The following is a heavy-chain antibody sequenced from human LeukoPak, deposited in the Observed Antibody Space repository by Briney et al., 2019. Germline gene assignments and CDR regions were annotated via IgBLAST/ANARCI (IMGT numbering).Heavy chain of an antibody. D-gene: IGHD6-6*01. Sequence: GGSLRLSCAASGFTFSSYGMHWVRQAPGKGLEWVAVIWYDGSNKYYADSVKGRFTISRDNSKNTLYLQMNSLRAEDTAVYYCAKGEYSSPSDFDYWGQGTLVTVSS. CDR2: IWYDGSNK. CDR1: GFTFSSYG. V-gene: IGHV3-30*02. CDR3: AKGEYSSPSDFDY. J-gene: IGHJ4*02.